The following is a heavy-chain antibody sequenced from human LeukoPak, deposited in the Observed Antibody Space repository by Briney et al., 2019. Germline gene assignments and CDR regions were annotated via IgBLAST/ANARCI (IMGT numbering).Heavy chain of an antibody. V-gene: IGHV6-1*01. CDR1: GDSVSNNGAA. J-gene: IGHJ4*02. CDR3: ARGIYSSSWLPYFDY. D-gene: IGHD6-13*01. CDR2: TYYRSKWYN. Sequence: SQTLSLTCAISGDSVSNNGAAWTWIRIRQSPSRGLEWLGRTYYRSKWYNDYGVSVKTRVIINPDTSKNQFSLQLNSVTPEDTAVYYCARGIYSSSWLPYFDYWGQGTLVTVSS.